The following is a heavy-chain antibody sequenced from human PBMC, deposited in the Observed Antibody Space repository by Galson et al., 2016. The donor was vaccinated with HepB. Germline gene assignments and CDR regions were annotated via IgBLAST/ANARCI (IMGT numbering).Heavy chain of an antibody. D-gene: IGHD3-16*01. CDR1: GGTFSTYA. Sequence: SVKVSCKASGGTFSTYAISWVRQAPGQGLEWMGGIIPVFGTRNYAQKFQGRVTMTADESTSTLYMELNGLSSEDSARYFCAAPSTARRTFYYFDSWGQGTLVTVSS. J-gene: IGHJ4*02. CDR3: AAPSTARRTFYYFDS. CDR2: IIPVFGTR. V-gene: IGHV1-69*13.